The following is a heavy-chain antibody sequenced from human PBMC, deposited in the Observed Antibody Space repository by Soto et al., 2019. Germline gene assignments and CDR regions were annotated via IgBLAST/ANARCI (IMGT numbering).Heavy chain of an antibody. D-gene: IGHD3-10*01. J-gene: IGHJ4*02. Sequence: EVQLLESGGGLVQPGGSLRLSCAASGFTFNNYAMTWVRQAPGKGLEWVSAISGGGDTTSYADSVKGRFTVSRDGSKNTLYLHMGSLRAEDTALYYGAKGLGGSGSLTPRVDFWGQGTLVTVSS. V-gene: IGHV3-23*01. CDR3: AKGLGGSGSLTPRVDF. CDR1: GFTFNNYA. CDR2: ISGGGDTT.